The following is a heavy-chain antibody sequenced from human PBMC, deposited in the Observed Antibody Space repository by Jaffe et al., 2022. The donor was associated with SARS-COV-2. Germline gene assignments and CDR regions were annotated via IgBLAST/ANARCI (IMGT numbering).Heavy chain of an antibody. Sequence: QVTLRESGPALVKPTQTLTLTCTFSGFSLSTSGMCVSWIRQPPGKALEWLALIDWDDDKYYSTSLKTRLTISKDTSKNQVVLTMTNMDPVDTATYYCARTVIAAAEGAAGSYFDYWGQGTLVTVSS. V-gene: IGHV2-70*01. CDR3: ARTVIAAAEGAAGSYFDY. CDR1: GFSLSTSGMC. J-gene: IGHJ4*02. CDR2: IDWDDDK. D-gene: IGHD6-13*01.